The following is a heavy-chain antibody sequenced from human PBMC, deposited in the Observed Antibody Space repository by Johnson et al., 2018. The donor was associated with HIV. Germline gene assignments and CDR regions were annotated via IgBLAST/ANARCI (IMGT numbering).Heavy chain of an antibody. J-gene: IGHJ3*02. CDR3: ARGGVNDAFDI. D-gene: IGHD3-16*01. Sequence: QVQLVESGGGVVQPGRSLRLSCAASGFTFSSYGMHWVRQAPGKGLEWVAVIWYDGSNKYYADSVKGRFTISRDNSKNTLYLQMNSLRAEDTAVYYCARGGVNDAFDIWGQGTMVTVSS. CDR1: GFTFSSYG. V-gene: IGHV3-33*01. CDR2: IWYDGSNK.